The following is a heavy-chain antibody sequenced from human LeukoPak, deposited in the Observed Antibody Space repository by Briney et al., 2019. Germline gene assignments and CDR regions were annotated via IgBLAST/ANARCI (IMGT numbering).Heavy chain of an antibody. Sequence: GGSLSLSCEASGFIFSCYLMIGVRQAPGKGREGVAILKRDGSEKYYVDSVKARFTISRDNAKNSLYLQMNSLRAEDTAVYYCARRSNGWDLDYWGRGTLVTVSS. CDR2: LKRDGSEK. CDR3: ARRSNGWDLDY. J-gene: IGHJ4*02. D-gene: IGHD6-25*01. CDR1: GFIFSCYL. V-gene: IGHV3-7*01.